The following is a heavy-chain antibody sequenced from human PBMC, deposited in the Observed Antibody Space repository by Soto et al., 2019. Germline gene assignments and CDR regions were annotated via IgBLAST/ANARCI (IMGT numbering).Heavy chain of an antibody. J-gene: IGHJ5*02. CDR2: ISSSGSTI. D-gene: IGHD2-2*01. CDR1: GFTFSSYE. V-gene: IGHV3-48*03. Sequence: GGSLGLSCAASGFTFSSYEMNWVRQAPGKGLEWVSYISSSGSTIYYADSVKGRFTISRDNAKNSLYLQMNSLRAEDTAVYYCASRYCSRTSCYLPHPWGPAPLLTLSS. CDR3: ASRYCSRTSCYLPHP.